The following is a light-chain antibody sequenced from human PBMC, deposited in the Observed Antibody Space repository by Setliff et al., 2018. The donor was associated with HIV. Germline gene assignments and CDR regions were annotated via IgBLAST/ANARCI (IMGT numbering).Light chain of an antibody. V-gene: IGLV2-14*02. J-gene: IGLJ1*01. CDR2: EVN. CDR3: ASYRSPATYV. CDR1: SNDIGAYNL. Sequence: QSVLTQPASVSGSPGQSITISCTGTSNDIGAYNLVSWYQQHPGKAPKLVIYEVNKRPSGISTRFSGSKSGNTASLTISGLQTEDEADYFCASYRSPATYVFGSGTKVTVL.